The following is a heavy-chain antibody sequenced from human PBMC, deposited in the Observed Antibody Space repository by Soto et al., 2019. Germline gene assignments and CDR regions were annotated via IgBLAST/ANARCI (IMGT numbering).Heavy chain of an antibody. D-gene: IGHD3-22*01. CDR2: ISTDLRAL. Sequence: GGSLRLSCAASGFTISTYHLNWVRQAPGKGLEWVSYISTDLRALYYADSVRGRFTISRDNSKNTLYLQMNSLRAEDTAVYYCAKVLAPPYYYDSSGFDYWGQGTLVTVSS. V-gene: IGHV3-48*01. CDR3: AKVLAPPYYYDSSGFDY. CDR1: GFTISTYH. J-gene: IGHJ4*02.